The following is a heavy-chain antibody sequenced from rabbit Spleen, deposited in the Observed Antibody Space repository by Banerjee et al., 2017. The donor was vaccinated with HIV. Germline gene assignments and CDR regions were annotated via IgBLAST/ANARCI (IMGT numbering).Heavy chain of an antibody. CDR1: GFSFSRGYD. J-gene: IGHJ4*01. Sequence: QEQLEESGGGLVKPEGSLTVTCKASGFSFSRGYDMCWVRQAPGKGLEWIGCGYTGNGKAYYASWAKGRFTISKSSSTTVTLQMPSLTAADTATYLYARDNGSGDYIDVYFDLWGPGTLVTVS. D-gene: IGHD1-1*01. V-gene: IGHV1S45*01. CDR3: ARDNGSGDYIDVYFDL. CDR2: GYTGNGKA.